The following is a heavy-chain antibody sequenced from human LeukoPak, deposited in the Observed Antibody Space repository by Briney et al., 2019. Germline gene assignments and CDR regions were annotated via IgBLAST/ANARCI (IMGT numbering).Heavy chain of an antibody. CDR1: GYTFSSYG. Sequence: GGSLRLSCAASGYTFSSYGMHWVRQAPGKGLEWVAFIRYDGSNKYYADSVKGRFTISRDNSKNTLYLQMNSLRAEDTAVYYCAKLTGLVRGYSYGYHDAFDIWGQGTMVTVSS. CDR2: IRYDGSNK. D-gene: IGHD5-18*01. J-gene: IGHJ3*02. CDR3: AKLTGLVRGYSYGYHDAFDI. V-gene: IGHV3-30*02.